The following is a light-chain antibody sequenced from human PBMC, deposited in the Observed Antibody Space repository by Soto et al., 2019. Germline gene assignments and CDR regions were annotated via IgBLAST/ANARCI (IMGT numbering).Light chain of an antibody. CDR2: GAS. CDR3: XQYGSSPPT. J-gene: IGKJ4*01. Sequence: EIVLTQSPGTLSLSPGERATLSCRASQSVYKNFLAWYQQKPGQAPRLLINGASNRATGIPDRFSGSGSGTDFSLTIDRLEPEDXAXXXXXQYGSSPPTFGGGTKVAIK. V-gene: IGKV3-20*01. CDR1: QSVYKNF.